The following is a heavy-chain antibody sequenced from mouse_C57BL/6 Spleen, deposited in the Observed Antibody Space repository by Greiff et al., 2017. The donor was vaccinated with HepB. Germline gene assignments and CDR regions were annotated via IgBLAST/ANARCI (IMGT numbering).Heavy chain of an antibody. J-gene: IGHJ4*01. D-gene: IGHD1-1*01. CDR3: ARHGSSYGYAMDY. Sequence: VKLQQPGAELVKPGASVKLSCKASGYTFTSYWMHWVKQRPGQGLEWIGMIHPNSGSTNYNEKFESKATLTVDKSSSTAYMQLSSLTSEDSAVYYCARHGSSYGYAMDYWGQGTSVTVSS. CDR1: GYTFTSYW. V-gene: IGHV1-64*01. CDR2: IHPNSGST.